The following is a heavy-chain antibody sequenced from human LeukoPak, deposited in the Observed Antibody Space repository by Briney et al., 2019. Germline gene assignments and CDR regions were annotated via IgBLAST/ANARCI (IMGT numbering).Heavy chain of an antibody. V-gene: IGHV4-59*01. Sequence: SETLSLTCTVSGGSISSYYWSWIRQPPGKGLEWIGYIYYSGSTNYNPSLKSRVTISVDTSKTQFSLKLISVTAADTAVYYCARGGLGNSHMDVWGKGTTVTVSS. CDR3: ARGGLGNSHMDV. D-gene: IGHD1/OR15-1a*01. CDR1: GGSISSYY. CDR2: IYYSGST. J-gene: IGHJ6*03.